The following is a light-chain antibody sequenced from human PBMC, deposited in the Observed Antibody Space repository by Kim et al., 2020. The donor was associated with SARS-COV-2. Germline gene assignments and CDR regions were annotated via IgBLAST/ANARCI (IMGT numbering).Light chain of an antibody. J-gene: IGKJ4*01. CDR2: ASS. CDR3: QQSYTTPLT. Sequence: ASVGDRVIIICRESQSISSYVNWYQQKPGKAPKLLIYASSNLQSGVPPRFSGSGSGTDFTLTISNLQLEDFATYSCQQSYTTPLTFGGGTKVDIK. CDR1: QSISSY. V-gene: IGKV1-39*01.